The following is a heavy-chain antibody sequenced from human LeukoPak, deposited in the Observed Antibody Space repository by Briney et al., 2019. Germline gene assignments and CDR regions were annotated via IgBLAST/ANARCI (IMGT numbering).Heavy chain of an antibody. CDR2: INSDGSST. CDR1: GFTFSSYW. J-gene: IGHJ4*02. D-gene: IGHD2-21*01. Sequence: PGGSLRLSCAASGFTFSSYWMHWVRQAPGKGLVWVSRINSDGSSTSYADSVKGRFTISRDNAKNTLYLQTNSLRAEDTAVYYCARVRYCGGDCHYFDYWGQGTLVTVSS. V-gene: IGHV3-74*01. CDR3: ARVRYCGGDCHYFDY.